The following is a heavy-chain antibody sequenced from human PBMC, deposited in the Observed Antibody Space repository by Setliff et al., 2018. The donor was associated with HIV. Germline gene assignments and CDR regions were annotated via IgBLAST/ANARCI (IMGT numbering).Heavy chain of an antibody. CDR2: IKKSSDGGKT. V-gene: IGHV3-15*01. J-gene: IGHJ6*02. Sequence: GESLKISCAASGFTFSNAWMSWVRQAPGKGLEWLGRIKKSSDGGKTDDASPVKGRFTISRDDSKNTLYLQMNSLKIEDTAVYFCATDNGPSHSMDIWGHGTTVTVSS. CDR1: GFTFSNAW. CDR3: ATDNGPSHSMDI.